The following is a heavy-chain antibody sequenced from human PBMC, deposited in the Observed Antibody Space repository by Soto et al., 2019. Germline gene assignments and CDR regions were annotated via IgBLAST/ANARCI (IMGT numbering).Heavy chain of an antibody. Sequence: PGGSLRLSCAASGFIFRTFGMSWVRQAPGKGLEWVGRTRNKANSYTTEYAASVKGRFSVSRDDSQNSLYLQMNSLKTEDTAVYYCVRCPSSDYYYDYWGQGTLVTVSS. V-gene: IGHV3-72*01. CDR3: VRCPSSDYYYDY. J-gene: IGHJ4*02. CDR2: TRNKANSYTT. D-gene: IGHD3-22*01. CDR1: GFIFRTFG.